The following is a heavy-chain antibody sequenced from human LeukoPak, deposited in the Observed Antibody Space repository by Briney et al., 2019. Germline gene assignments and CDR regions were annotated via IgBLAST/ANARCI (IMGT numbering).Heavy chain of an antibody. CDR3: ARDQDSGYGDAFDI. J-gene: IGHJ3*02. D-gene: IGHD5-12*01. CDR2: INPSGGST. V-gene: IGHV1-46*01. Sequence: GASVKVSCKASGYTFTIYYIHWVRQAPGQGLEWMGLINPSGGSTNYAQKFQGRVTMTRDTSTSTVYMELSSLRSEDTAVYYCARDQDSGYGDAFDIWGQGTMVTVPS. CDR1: GYTFTIYY.